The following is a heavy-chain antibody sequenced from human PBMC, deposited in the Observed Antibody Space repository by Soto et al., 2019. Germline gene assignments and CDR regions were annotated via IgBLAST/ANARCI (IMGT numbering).Heavy chain of an antibody. D-gene: IGHD6-13*01. J-gene: IGHJ4*02. CDR1: GFTFSSYA. CDR2: IGNRGGST. Sequence: EVQLLESGGGLVQPGGSLRLSCAASGFTFSSYAMSWVRQAPGKGLEWVSTIGNRGGSTYYADSVKGRFTISRDNSKNTLYLQMNSLRAEDTAEYYCARRSGYSSSWSQFDYWGQGTLVTVSS. V-gene: IGHV3-23*01. CDR3: ARRSGYSSSWSQFDY.